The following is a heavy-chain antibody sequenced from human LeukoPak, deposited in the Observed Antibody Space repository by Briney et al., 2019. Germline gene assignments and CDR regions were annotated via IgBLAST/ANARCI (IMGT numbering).Heavy chain of an antibody. Sequence: GGSLRLSCAASGFTFSNYAMSWVRQAPGKGLEWVSVISGSGGSTYYADSVKGRFTISRDNSKNTLYLQMISLGAEDTAVYYCANPGGGGGWYLFDYWGQGTLVTVSS. CDR1: GFTFSNYA. V-gene: IGHV3-23*01. CDR2: ISGSGGST. CDR3: ANPGGGGGWYLFDY. D-gene: IGHD6-19*01. J-gene: IGHJ4*02.